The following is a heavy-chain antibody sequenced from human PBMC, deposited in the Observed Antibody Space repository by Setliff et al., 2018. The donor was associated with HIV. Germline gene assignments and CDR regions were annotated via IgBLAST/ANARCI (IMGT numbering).Heavy chain of an antibody. V-gene: IGHV4-59*01. CDR2: IYNSEMI. J-gene: IGHJ5*02. Sequence: SETLSLTCLVSGASISSDTWSWIRQPPGKGLQWIGFIYNSEMINYNPSLKSRVSMSLDTSKNQFSLKLTSVTAADTAVYYCARGGTSSNWFGPWGQGTLVTVSS. D-gene: IGHD1-26*01. CDR3: ARGGTSSNWFGP. CDR1: GASISSDT.